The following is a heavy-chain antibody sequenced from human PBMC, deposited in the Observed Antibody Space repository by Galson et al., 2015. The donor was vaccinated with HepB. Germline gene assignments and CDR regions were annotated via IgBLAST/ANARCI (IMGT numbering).Heavy chain of an antibody. CDR3: AKDHRGSLGGWFDP. CDR1: GYTFSNYW. V-gene: IGHV5-51*03. Sequence: QSGAEVKKPGESLKISCKASGYTFSNYWIGWVRQMPGKGLEWMGIIYPGDSDTRYSPSFQGQVTISVDRSISTAYLQWSSLKASDTAMYFCAKDHRGSLGGWFDPWGQGTLVTVSS. D-gene: IGHD1-26*01. J-gene: IGHJ5*02. CDR2: IYPGDSDT.